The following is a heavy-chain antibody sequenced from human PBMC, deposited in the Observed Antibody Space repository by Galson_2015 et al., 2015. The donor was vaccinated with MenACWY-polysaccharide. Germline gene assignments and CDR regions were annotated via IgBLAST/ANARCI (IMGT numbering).Heavy chain of an antibody. V-gene: IGHV3-48*03. CDR3: ARLTTVTPVDY. CDR1: GFPFSTYE. D-gene: IGHD4-17*01. CDR2: ISGAGHTI. Sequence: SLRLSCGASGFPFSTYEMNWVRQAPGKGLEWISYISGAGHTIYYADSVKGRFTVSRDNAKNLLYLQMNSLRAEDTAVYYCARLTTVTPVDYWGQGTLVTVSS. J-gene: IGHJ4*02.